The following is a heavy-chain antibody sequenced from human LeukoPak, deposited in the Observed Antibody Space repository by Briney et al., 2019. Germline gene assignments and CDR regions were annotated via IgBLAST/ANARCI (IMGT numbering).Heavy chain of an antibody. D-gene: IGHD6-19*01. CDR3: AKDPGYSSGWYYFDY. CDR1: GFTLRNHW. J-gene: IGHJ4*02. Sequence: GGSLILSWAASGFTLRNHWMIWVRQAPGKGLECVANIKQDGIEKYYLDSVKGRFTISRDNAKNSLYLQMNSLRAEDTALYYCAKDPGYSSGWYYFDYWGQGTLVTVSS. CDR2: IKQDGIEK. V-gene: IGHV3-7*03.